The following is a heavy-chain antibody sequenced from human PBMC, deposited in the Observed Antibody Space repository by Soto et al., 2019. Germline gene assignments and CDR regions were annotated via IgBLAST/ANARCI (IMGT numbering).Heavy chain of an antibody. CDR2: ISWNSDSI. J-gene: IGHJ4*02. D-gene: IGHD2-2*01. CDR3: AKGQYPLGYLDY. Sequence: EVQLVESGGGLVQPGRSLRLSCAASGFTFGDYAMHWVRQAPGKGLEWVSGISWNSDSIGHVDFVQGRFTISRDNAKNSLYLQLNSLRPEDTALYYCAKGQYPLGYLDYWGQGTLVTVSS. CDR1: GFTFGDYA. V-gene: IGHV3-9*01.